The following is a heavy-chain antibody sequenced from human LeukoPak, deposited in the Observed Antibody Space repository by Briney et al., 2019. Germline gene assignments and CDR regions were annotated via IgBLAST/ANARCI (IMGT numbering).Heavy chain of an antibody. D-gene: IGHD6-19*01. V-gene: IGHV1-18*01. CDR2: ISAYNGNT. CDR3: ARVNRPDSSGWPRFDY. Sequence: GASVKVSCKASGYTFTSYGISWVRQAPGQGLEWMGWISAYNGNTNYAQKLQGRVTMTTDTSTSTAYMELRSLRSDDTAVYYCARVNRPDSSGWPRFDYWGQGTLVTVSS. J-gene: IGHJ4*02. CDR1: GYTFTSYG.